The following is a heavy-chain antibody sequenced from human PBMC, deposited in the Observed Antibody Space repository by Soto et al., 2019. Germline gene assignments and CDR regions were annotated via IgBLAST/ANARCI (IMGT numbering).Heavy chain of an antibody. CDR2: IIPIFGTA. D-gene: IGHD2-15*01. CDR1: GGTFSSYA. V-gene: IGHV1-69*06. J-gene: IGHJ6*02. Sequence: ASVKVSCKASGGTFSSYAISWVRQAPGQGLEWMVGIIPIFGTANYAQKFQGRVTITADKSTSTAYMELSSLRSEDTAVYYCAGSKDHIVVVVAATSRYYGMDVWGQGTKVTVSS. CDR3: AGSKDHIVVVVAATSRYYGMDV.